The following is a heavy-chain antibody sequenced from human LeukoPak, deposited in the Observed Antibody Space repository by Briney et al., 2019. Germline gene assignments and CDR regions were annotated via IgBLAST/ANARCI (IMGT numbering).Heavy chain of an antibody. J-gene: IGHJ5*02. V-gene: IGHV4-59*08. CDR2: IYYSGST. D-gene: IGHD3-22*01. CDR3: ARLRYYDSSGYYYGFDP. Sequence: SETLSLTCTVSGGSISSYYWSWIRQPPGEGLEWIGYIYYSGSTTYNRSLKSRVTTSVDTSNNQFSLKLSSVTAEDTAVYYCARLRYYDSSGYYYGFDPWGQGTLVTVSS. CDR1: GGSISSYY.